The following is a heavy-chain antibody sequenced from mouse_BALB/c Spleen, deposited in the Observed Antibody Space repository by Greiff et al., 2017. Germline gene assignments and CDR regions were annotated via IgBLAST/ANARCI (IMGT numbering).Heavy chain of an antibody. CDR3: TRSLYYYGSRGDDY. V-gene: IGHV1-69*02. CDR2: IYPSDSYT. Sequence: QVQLQQPGAELVRPGASVKLSCKASGYTFTSYWINWVKQRPGQGLEWIGNIYPSDSYTNYNQKFKDKATLTVDKSSSTAYMQLSSPTSEDSAVYYCTRSLYYYGSRGDDYWGQGTTLTVSS. D-gene: IGHD1-1*01. CDR1: GYTFTSYW. J-gene: IGHJ2*01.